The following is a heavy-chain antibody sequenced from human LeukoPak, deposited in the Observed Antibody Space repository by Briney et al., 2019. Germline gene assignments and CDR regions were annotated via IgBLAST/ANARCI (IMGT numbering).Heavy chain of an antibody. D-gene: IGHD3-10*01. CDR3: AKDSRVLLWFGELLPSYFDY. Sequence: GGSLRLSCAASGFTFSSYAMSWVRQAPGKGLEWVSAISGGGGSTYYADSVKGRFTISRDNSKNTLYLQMNSLRAEDTAVYYCAKDSRVLLWFGELLPSYFDYWGQGTLVTVSS. V-gene: IGHV3-23*01. J-gene: IGHJ4*02. CDR1: GFTFSSYA. CDR2: ISGGGGST.